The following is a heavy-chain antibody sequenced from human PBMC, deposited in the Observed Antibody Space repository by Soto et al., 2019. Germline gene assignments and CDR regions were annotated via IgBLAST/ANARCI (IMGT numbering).Heavy chain of an antibody. D-gene: IGHD2-2*01. V-gene: IGHV5-51*01. Sequence: GESLKISCKGSGYSFTNYWIGWVRQMPGKGLEWMGIIYPGDSDTRYSPSFQGQVIISVDQSISTAYLQWSSLQASDTAMYYCARQDCNYAYFDFWGQGTLVTVSA. J-gene: IGHJ4*02. CDR3: ARQDCNYAYFDF. CDR2: IYPGDSDT. CDR1: GYSFTNYW.